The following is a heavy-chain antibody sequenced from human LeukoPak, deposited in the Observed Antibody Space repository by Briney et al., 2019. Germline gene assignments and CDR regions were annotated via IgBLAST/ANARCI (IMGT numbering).Heavy chain of an antibody. CDR2: ISSSGSTI. Sequence: GGSLRLSCAASGFTFSDYYMSWIRQAPGKGLEWVSYISSSGSTIYYADSVKGRFTISRGNAKNSLYLQMNSLRAEDTAVYYCARASGYYYYYYYMDVWGKRTTVTVSS. CDR3: ARASGYYYYYYYMDV. V-gene: IGHV3-11*04. CDR1: GFTFSDYY. J-gene: IGHJ6*03.